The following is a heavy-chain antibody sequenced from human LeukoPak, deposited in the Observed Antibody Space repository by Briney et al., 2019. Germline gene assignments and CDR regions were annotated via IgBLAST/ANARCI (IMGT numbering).Heavy chain of an antibody. J-gene: IGHJ6*02. Sequence: GGSLRLSCAASGFTVSSNYISWVRQAPGKGLEWVSVIYSGGGTYYADSVKGRFTISRDNSKNTLYLQMNSLRAEDTAVYYCARHDYDSSGYYGYYGMDVWGQGTTVTVSS. CDR3: ARHDYDSSGYYGYYGMDV. CDR1: GFTVSSNY. V-gene: IGHV3-66*04. CDR2: IYSGGGT. D-gene: IGHD3-22*01.